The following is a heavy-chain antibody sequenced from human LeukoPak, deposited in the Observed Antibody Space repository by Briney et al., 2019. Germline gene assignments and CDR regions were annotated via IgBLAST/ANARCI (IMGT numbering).Heavy chain of an antibody. CDR3: ASSRWTMMGNSDY. CDR2: INHSGST. CDR1: GGSFSGYY. Sequence: SETLSLTCAVYGGSFSGYYWSWIRQPPGKGLEWIGEINHSGSTNYNPSLKSRVTISVDTSKNQFSLKLSSVTAVDTAVYYCASSRWTMMGNSDYWGQGTLVTVSS. J-gene: IGHJ4*02. D-gene: IGHD3-22*01. V-gene: IGHV4-34*01.